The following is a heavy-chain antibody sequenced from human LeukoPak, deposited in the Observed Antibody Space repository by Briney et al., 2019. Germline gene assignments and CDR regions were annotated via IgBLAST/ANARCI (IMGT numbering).Heavy chain of an antibody. D-gene: IGHD3-10*01. J-gene: IGHJ3*02. CDR2: MNPNSGNT. CDR3: ARISHYYAIRGAFDI. Sequence: GASVKVSCKASGYTFTGHDINWVRQATGQGLEWMGWMNPNSGNTGYAQKFQGRVTMTRNTSISTAYMELSSLRSEDTAVYYCARISHYYAIRGAFDIWGQGTMVTVSS. CDR1: GYTFTGHD. V-gene: IGHV1-8*01.